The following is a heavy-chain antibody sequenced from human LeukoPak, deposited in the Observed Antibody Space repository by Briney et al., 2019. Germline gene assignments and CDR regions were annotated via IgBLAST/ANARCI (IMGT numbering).Heavy chain of an antibody. D-gene: IGHD3-22*01. V-gene: IGHV3-33*01. Sequence: GGSLRLSCAASGFTFSSYGMHWVRQAPGKGLEWVAVIWYDGSNKYYADSVKGRFTISRDNSKNTLCLQMNSLRAEDTAVYYCARDYGNYYDSSGYCLGYWGQGTLVTVSS. CDR2: IWYDGSNK. CDR1: GFTFSSYG. J-gene: IGHJ4*02. CDR3: ARDYGNYYDSSGYCLGY.